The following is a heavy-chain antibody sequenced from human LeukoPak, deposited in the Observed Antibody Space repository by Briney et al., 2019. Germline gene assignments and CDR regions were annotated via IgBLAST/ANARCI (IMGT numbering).Heavy chain of an antibody. CDR1: GFTFSSYS. Sequence: GGSLRLSCAASGFTFSSYSMNWVRQAPGKGLEWVSYISSSSSTIYCADSVKGRFTISRDNAKNSLYLQMNSLRAEDTAVYYCARGYSGVLDYWGQGTLVTVSS. D-gene: IGHD4-11*01. J-gene: IGHJ4*02. CDR3: ARGYSGVLDY. V-gene: IGHV3-48*01. CDR2: ISSSSSTI.